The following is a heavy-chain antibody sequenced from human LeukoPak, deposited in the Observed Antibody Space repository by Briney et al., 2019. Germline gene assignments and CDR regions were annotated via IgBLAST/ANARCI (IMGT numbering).Heavy chain of an antibody. CDR1: GFTFSSYA. D-gene: IGHD6-19*01. CDR3: ARVVAVAVAAAFDI. Sequence: PGRSLRLSCAASGFTFSSYAMHWVRQAPGKGLEWVAVISYDGSNKYYADSVKGRFTISRDNSKNTLYLQMNSLRAEDTAVYYCARVVAVAVAAAFDIWGQGTMVTISS. CDR2: ISYDGSNK. V-gene: IGHV3-30-3*01. J-gene: IGHJ3*02.